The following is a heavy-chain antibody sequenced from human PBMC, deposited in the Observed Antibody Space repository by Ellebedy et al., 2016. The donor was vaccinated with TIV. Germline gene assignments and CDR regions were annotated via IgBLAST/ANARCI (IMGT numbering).Heavy chain of an antibody. J-gene: IGHJ6*02. V-gene: IGHV4-59*01. CDR1: GGSINNYY. CDR2: IHHSGNS. CDR3: ARDLGRYGMDV. Sequence: MPSETLSLTCSVSGGSINNYYWTWIRQPPGQGLEWIGDIHHSGNSHIHPSLKSRVTLPVDTSKNQFSLDMTSVTAADTATYYCARDLGRYGMDVWGQGTTVTVSS.